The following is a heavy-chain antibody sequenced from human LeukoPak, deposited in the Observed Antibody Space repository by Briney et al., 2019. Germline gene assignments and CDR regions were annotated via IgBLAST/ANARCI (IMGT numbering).Heavy chain of an antibody. CDR2: IKQDGSDK. Sequence: GGSLRLSCTASGFNLSYYSMSWVRQAPGKGLEWVANIKQDGSDKHCVDSVKGRFTISRDNGKNSLYLQMNSLRAEDTAVYYCARYNWLEFWGQGTLVTVSS. V-gene: IGHV3-7*01. CDR3: ARYNWLEF. J-gene: IGHJ5*01. CDR1: GFNLSYYS.